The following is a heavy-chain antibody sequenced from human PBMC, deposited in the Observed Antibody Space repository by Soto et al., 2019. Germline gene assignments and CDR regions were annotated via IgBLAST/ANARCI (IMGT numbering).Heavy chain of an antibody. Sequence: EVQLVESGGGLVQPGGSLRLSCAGSEFTVSSNYMSWVRQAPGKGLEWVSVIYTGGTTYYADSVKGRLTISRDNSKNTLYLQMNSLRAEDTAVYYCARVGVTYNWFDPWGQGTLVTVSS. CDR3: ARVGVTYNWFDP. V-gene: IGHV3-66*01. CDR2: IYTGGTT. D-gene: IGHD4-4*01. CDR1: EFTVSSNY. J-gene: IGHJ5*02.